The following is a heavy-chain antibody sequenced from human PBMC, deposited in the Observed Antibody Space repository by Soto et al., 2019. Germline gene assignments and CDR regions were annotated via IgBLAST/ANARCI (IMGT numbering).Heavy chain of an antibody. CDR2: IYSGGST. CDR3: ARALVGGYDFCSGYSLFDY. V-gene: IGHV3-66*01. Sequence: EVQLVESGGGLVQPGGSLRLSCAASGFTVSSNYMSWVRQAPGKGLEWVSVIYSGGSTYYADSVKGSFTISRDNSKNTLYLQMNSLRAEDTAVYYCARALVGGYDFCSGYSLFDYWGQGTLVTVSS. D-gene: IGHD3-3*01. J-gene: IGHJ4*02. CDR1: GFTVSSNY.